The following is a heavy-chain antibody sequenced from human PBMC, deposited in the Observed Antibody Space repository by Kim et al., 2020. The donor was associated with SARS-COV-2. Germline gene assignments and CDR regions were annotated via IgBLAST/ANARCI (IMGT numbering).Heavy chain of an antibody. J-gene: IGHJ6*02. Sequence: GGSLRLSCAASGFSFRSYAMIWVRQAPGKGLECVSGINSNGDIIYYSDSVKGRFTISRDNSKNTLYLQMNSLRAEDTALYYCTNRQLCTVGYVMDVWG. CDR2: INSNGDII. CDR1: GFSFRSYA. CDR3: TNRQLCTVGYVMDV. V-gene: IGHV3-23*01. D-gene: IGHD2-8*02.